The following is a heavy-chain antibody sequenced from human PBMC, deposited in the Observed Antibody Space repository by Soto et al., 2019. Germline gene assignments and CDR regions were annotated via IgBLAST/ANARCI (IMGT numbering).Heavy chain of an antibody. CDR1: GFTFDDYA. D-gene: IGHD3-16*02. J-gene: IGHJ4*02. CDR2: ISWNSGSI. CDR3: AKDSTLGYDYIWGSYRFDY. V-gene: IGHV3-9*01. Sequence: GGSLRLSCAASGFTFDDYAMHWVRQAPGKGLEWVSGISWNSGSIGYADSVKGRFTISRDNAKNSLYLQMNSLRAEDTALYYCAKDSTLGYDYIWGSYRFDYWGQGTLVTVSS.